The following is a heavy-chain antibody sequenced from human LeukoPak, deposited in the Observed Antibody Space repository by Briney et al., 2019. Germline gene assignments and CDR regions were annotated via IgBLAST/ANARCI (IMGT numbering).Heavy chain of an antibody. V-gene: IGHV1-18*01. CDR2: ISAYNGNT. J-gene: IGHJ3*02. D-gene: IGHD3-10*01. CDR1: GYTFTSYG. CDR3: ARDLYYYGSGSYYDAFDI. Sequence: ASVKVSCKASGYTFTSYGISWVRQAPGQGLEWMGWISAYNGNTNYAQKLQGRVTMTTDTSTSTVYMELRSLRSDDTAVYYCARDLYYYGSGSYYDAFDIWGQGTMVTVSS.